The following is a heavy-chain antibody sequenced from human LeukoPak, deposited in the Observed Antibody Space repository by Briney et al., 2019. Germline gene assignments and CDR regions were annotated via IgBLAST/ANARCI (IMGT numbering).Heavy chain of an antibody. CDR3: ARRLWKADDY. Sequence: SETLSLTCAVYGGSFSGYYWSWIRQPPGKGLEWVGEINHSGSTNYNPSLKSRVTISVDTSKNQFSLKLSSVTAADTAVYYCARRLWKADDYWGQGTLVTVSS. J-gene: IGHJ4*02. D-gene: IGHD1-1*01. CDR1: GGSFSGYY. CDR2: INHSGST. V-gene: IGHV4-34*01.